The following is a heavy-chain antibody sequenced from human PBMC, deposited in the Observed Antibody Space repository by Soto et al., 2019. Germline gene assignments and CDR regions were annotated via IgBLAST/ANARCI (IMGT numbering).Heavy chain of an antibody. CDR2: IVVGSGNT. V-gene: IGHV1-58*01. D-gene: IGHD1-7*01. Sequence: QMQLVQSGPEVKKPGTSVKVSCKASGFTFTSSAVQWVRQARGQRLEWIGWIVVGSGNTNYAQKVQERVTITRDMSKSTAYMELSSLRSEDTAVYYCAAISPWNSSYYSNYWGQGTLATVSS. CDR3: AAISPWNSSYYSNY. J-gene: IGHJ4*02. CDR1: GFTFTSSA.